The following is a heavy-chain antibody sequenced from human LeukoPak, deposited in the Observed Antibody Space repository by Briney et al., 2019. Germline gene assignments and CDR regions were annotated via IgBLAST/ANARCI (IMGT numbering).Heavy chain of an antibody. J-gene: IGHJ5*02. CDR2: ISGSGGST. Sequence: PGGSLRLSCAASGFTFSSYAMSWVRQAPGKGLEWVSAISGSGGSTHYADSVRGRFTISRDNSKNTLYLQMNSLRAEDTAVYYCAKGYYDILTDYFHNWFNPWGQGTLVIVSS. D-gene: IGHD3-9*01. V-gene: IGHV3-23*01. CDR1: GFTFSSYA. CDR3: AKGYYDILTDYFHNWFNP.